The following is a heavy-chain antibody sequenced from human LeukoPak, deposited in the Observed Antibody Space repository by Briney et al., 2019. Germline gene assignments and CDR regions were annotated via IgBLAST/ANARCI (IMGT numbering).Heavy chain of an antibody. CDR2: IYSGGST. CDR3: ARVRYSSGQRAAYFDH. D-gene: IGHD6-19*01. V-gene: IGHV3-53*01. J-gene: IGHJ4*02. CDR1: GFTVSSNY. Sequence: GGSLRLSCAASGFTVSSNYMSWVRQAPGKGLEWVSVIYSGGSTYYADSVKGRFTISRDNSKNTLYLQMNSLRAEDTAVYYCARVRYSSGQRAAYFDHWGQGTLVTVSS.